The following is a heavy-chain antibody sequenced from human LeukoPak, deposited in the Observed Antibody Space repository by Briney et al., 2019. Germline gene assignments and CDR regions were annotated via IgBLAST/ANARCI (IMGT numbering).Heavy chain of an antibody. CDR2: IYYSGST. V-gene: IGHV4-31*03. CDR3: ARAFLTGYPDAFDI. CDR1: GGSISSGDYY. Sequence: SETLSLTCTVSGGSISSGDYYWSWIRQPPGKGLEWIGYIYYSGSTYYNPSLKSRVTISVDTSKNQFSLKLSSVTAADTAVYYCARAFLTGYPDAFDIWGQGTMVTVSS. J-gene: IGHJ3*02. D-gene: IGHD3-9*01.